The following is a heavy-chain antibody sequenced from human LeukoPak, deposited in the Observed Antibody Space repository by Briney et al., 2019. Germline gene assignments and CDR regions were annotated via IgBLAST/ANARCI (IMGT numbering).Heavy chain of an antibody. D-gene: IGHD3-16*01. J-gene: IGHJ3*02. CDR3: ASRTLSIWADAFDI. V-gene: IGHV3-48*01. CDR1: GFTFSSYS. Sequence: GGSLRLSRAASGFTFSSYSMNWVRQAPGKGLEWVSYISSSSSTIYYADSVKGRFTISRDNAKNSLYLQMNSLRAEDTAVYYCASRTLSIWADAFDIWGQGTMVTVSS. CDR2: ISSSSSTI.